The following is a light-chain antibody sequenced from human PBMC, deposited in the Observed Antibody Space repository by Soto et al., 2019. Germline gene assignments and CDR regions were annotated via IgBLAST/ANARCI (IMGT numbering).Light chain of an antibody. J-gene: IGLJ1*01. CDR1: SSNIGAGYD. CDR2: GNN. Sequence: QSVLTQPPSGSGAPGQRVTISCTGNSSNIGAGYDVHWYQQLPGTAPKILIYGNNNRPSGVPDRFSVSKSGTSASLAITGLQAEDEADYYCQSYDSSPGAHYVFGTGTKVTVL. CDR3: QSYDSSPGAHYV. V-gene: IGLV1-40*01.